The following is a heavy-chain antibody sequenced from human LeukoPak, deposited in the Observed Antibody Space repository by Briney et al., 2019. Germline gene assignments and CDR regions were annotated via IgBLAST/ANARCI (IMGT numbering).Heavy chain of an antibody. J-gene: IGHJ4*02. Sequence: PGGSLRLSCAASGFTFSSYAMHWVRQAPGKGLEYVSAISSNGGSTYYANSVKGRFTISRDNSKNTLYLQMNSLRAEDTAVYYCAKDRLYYYDSSGDWGQGTLVTVSS. CDR2: ISSNGGST. CDR3: AKDRLYYYDSSGD. V-gene: IGHV3-64*01. CDR1: GFTFSSYA. D-gene: IGHD3-22*01.